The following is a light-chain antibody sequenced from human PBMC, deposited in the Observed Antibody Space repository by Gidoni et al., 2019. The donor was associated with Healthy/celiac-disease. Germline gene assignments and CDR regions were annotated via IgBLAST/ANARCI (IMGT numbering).Light chain of an antibody. J-gene: IGLJ1*01. Sequence: SYELTQPPSVSVSPGQTARITCPGDALPKQYAYWYQQKPVQAPVLVIYKESESLSGIPERFSGSSSGTTVTLTISGVQAEDEADYYCQSADSSGTYVFGTGTKVTVL. CDR2: KES. CDR3: QSADSSGTYV. CDR1: ALPKQY. V-gene: IGLV3-25*03.